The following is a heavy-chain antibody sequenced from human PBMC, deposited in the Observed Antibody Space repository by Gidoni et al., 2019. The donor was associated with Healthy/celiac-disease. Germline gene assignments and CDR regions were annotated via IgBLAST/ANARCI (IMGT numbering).Heavy chain of an antibody. CDR1: GVTFSSDA. V-gene: IGHV3-23*01. D-gene: IGHD3-22*01. J-gene: IGHJ4*02. CDR2: ISGSGGST. CDR3: AKAGKGSGYYNTDYYFDY. Sequence: EVQLLESGGGLVQPGGSLRCSCAPSGVTFSSDAMSWVRQAPGKGLGWVSAISGSGGSTYYADSVKGRFTISRDNSKNTLYLQMNSLRAEDTAVYYCAKAGKGSGYYNTDYYFDYWGQGTLVTVSS.